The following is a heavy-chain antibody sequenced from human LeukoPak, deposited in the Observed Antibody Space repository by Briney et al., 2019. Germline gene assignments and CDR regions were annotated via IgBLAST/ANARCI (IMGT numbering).Heavy chain of an antibody. CDR1: GFTFDDYT. Sequence: GGSLRLSCAASGFTFDDYTMHWVRQAPGKGLEWVSLISWDGDITYYGDSVKGRFTISRDNAKNSLYLQMNSLRAEDTAMYYCARDSSWHVPVPENPVAFDYWGQGTLVTVSS. J-gene: IGHJ4*02. CDR2: ISWDGDIT. CDR3: ARDSSWHVPVPENPVAFDY. V-gene: IGHV3-43*01. D-gene: IGHD6-13*01.